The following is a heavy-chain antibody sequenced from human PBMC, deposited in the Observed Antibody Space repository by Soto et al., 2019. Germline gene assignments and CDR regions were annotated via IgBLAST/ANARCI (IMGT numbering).Heavy chain of an antibody. Sequence: SVKVSCKASGGTFSSYAISWVRQAPGQGLEWMGGIIPIFGTANYAQKFQGRVTITADESTSTAYMELSSLRSEDTAVYYCARVGTTVGATYYYYGMDVWGQGTTVTVSS. CDR3: ARVGTTVGATYYYYGMDV. V-gene: IGHV1-69*13. CDR2: IIPIFGTA. CDR1: GGTFSSYA. D-gene: IGHD1-26*01. J-gene: IGHJ6*02.